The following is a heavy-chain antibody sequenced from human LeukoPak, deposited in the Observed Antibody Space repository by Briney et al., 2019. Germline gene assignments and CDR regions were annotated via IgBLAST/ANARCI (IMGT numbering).Heavy chain of an antibody. CDR1: GFTFSSYE. Sequence: PGGGLRLSCAASGFTFSSYEMNWVRQAPGKGLEWVSYISTSGRTIYYADSVKGRFTISRDNAKNSLYLQMNSLRAEDAAVYYCARGYFLGFDYWGQGTLVTVS. D-gene: IGHD2/OR15-2a*01. CDR3: ARGYFLGFDY. CDR2: ISTSGRTI. J-gene: IGHJ4*02. V-gene: IGHV3-48*03.